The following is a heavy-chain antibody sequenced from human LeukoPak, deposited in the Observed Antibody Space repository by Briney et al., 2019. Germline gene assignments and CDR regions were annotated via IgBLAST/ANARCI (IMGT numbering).Heavy chain of an antibody. Sequence: GGSLRLSCTSSGFTFREFAVSWFRQAPGKGLEWIGFIRSSIYGGTPKTAASVKGRFIFSRDDSKGVAYLRMNSLKTDDTAVYYCSREWGNGDDLRPDSWGQGTLVTVSS. J-gene: IGHJ4*02. CDR2: IRSSIYGGTP. V-gene: IGHV3-49*03. CDR3: SREWGNGDDLRPDS. D-gene: IGHD3-16*01. CDR1: GFTFREFA.